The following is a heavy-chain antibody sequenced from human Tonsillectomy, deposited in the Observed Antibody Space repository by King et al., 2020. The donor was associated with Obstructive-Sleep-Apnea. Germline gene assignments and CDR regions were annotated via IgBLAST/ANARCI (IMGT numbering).Heavy chain of an antibody. CDR2: IYHSGST. D-gene: IGHD6-13*01. CDR3: ARWDAPLVPPRNWFDP. CDR1: GDSISSSNW. V-gene: IGHV4-4*02. Sequence: QLQESGPGLVKPSGTLSLTCAVSGDSISSSNWWNWVRQPPGKGLEWIGEIYHSGSTNYNPSLKGRVTISVDKSKNQFSLKLSSVTAAATAAYYCARWDAPLVPPRNWFDPWGQGTLVTVSS. J-gene: IGHJ5*02.